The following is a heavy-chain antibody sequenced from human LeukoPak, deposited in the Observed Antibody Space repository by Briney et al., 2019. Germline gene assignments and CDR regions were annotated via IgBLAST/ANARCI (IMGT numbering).Heavy chain of an antibody. CDR3: ARGDDFWSGYYTLFDY. D-gene: IGHD3-3*01. V-gene: IGHV3-7*01. CDR1: GFTVSSNY. J-gene: IGHJ4*02. CDR2: IKQDGSEK. Sequence: GGSLRLSCAASGFTVSSNYMSWVRQAPGKGLEWVANIKQDGSEKYYVDSVKGRFTISRDNAKNSLYLQMNSLRAEDTAVYYCARGDDFWSGYYTLFDYWGQGTLVTVSS.